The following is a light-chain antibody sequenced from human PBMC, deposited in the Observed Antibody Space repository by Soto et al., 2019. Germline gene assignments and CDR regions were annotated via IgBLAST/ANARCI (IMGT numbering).Light chain of an antibody. V-gene: IGKV1-33*01. CDR3: QHYDNLLFT. J-gene: IGKJ3*01. CDR1: QDISDY. CDR2: DAS. Sequence: DIQMTQSPSSLSASVGDRVTITCQASQDISDYLNWYQQKPGTAPKLLIYDASNLETGVPSRFIGSGSGTDFTFTISSLQAEDIATYYCQHYDNLLFTFGPGTKADIK.